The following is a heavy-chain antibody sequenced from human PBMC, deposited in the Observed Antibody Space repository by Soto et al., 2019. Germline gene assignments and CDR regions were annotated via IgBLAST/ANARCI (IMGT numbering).Heavy chain of an antibody. CDR3: ARTPHSTTRYYAHSNCMDV. D-gene: IGHD3-3*01. CDR2: IYPADSDT. Sequence: PGESLKISCKGSGYSFPSQWIGWVRQTPGKGLEWMGSIYPADSDTRYSPSFQGQVTISADKSIGTAYLEWSNLKASDTAMYYCARTPHSTTRYYAHSNCMDVWGQGTTVTVSS. V-gene: IGHV5-51*01. CDR1: GYSFPSQW. J-gene: IGHJ6*02.